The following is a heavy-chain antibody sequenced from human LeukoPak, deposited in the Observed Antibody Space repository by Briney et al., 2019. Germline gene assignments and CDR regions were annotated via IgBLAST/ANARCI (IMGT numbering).Heavy chain of an antibody. Sequence: SVKVSCKASGGTFSSYAISWVRQAPGQGPEWMGGIIPIFGTANYVQKFQGRVTITADESTSTAYMELSSLRSEDTAVYYCATTPTQYYFDYWGQGTLVTVSS. CDR1: GGTFSSYA. J-gene: IGHJ4*02. CDR3: ATTPTQYYFDY. V-gene: IGHV1-69*13. D-gene: IGHD2-15*01. CDR2: IIPIFGTA.